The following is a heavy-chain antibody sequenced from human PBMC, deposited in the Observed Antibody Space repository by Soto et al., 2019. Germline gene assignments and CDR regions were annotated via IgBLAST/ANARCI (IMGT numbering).Heavy chain of an antibody. V-gene: IGHV1-69*08. D-gene: IGHD6-19*01. Sequence: SVKVSCKASGGTFSSYTISWVRQAPGQGLEWMGRIIPILGTANYAQKFQGRVTITADKSTSTAYMELSSLRSEDTAVYYCARLRAVDAASGMDVWGQGTTVTVSS. CDR2: IIPILGTA. CDR3: ARLRAVDAASGMDV. J-gene: IGHJ6*02. CDR1: GGTFSSYT.